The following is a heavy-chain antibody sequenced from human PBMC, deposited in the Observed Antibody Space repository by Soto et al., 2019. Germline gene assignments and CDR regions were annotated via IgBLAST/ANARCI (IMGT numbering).Heavy chain of an antibody. D-gene: IGHD1-26*01. J-gene: IGHJ5*02. V-gene: IGHV1-18*01. CDR2: ISPYDGDT. Sequence: QVQLVQSGVEVKKPGASVKVSCKASGYTFTTYGISWVRQAPEQGLEWMGWISPYDGDTNYADTLQGRVTLTTDTSTTTAYMELRSLRSDDTDMYYCARDHGGSYQADSFDPWGQGTLVIVSS. CDR3: ARDHGGSYQADSFDP. CDR1: GYTFTTYG.